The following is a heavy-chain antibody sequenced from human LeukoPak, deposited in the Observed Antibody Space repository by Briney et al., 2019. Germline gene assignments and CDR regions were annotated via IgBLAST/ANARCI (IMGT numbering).Heavy chain of an antibody. D-gene: IGHD3-22*01. CDR1: GDTFTGYY. CDR3: AEHHYDSSGYYSDY. J-gene: IGHJ4*02. V-gene: IGHV1-69*02. Sequence: VASVKVSCKAAGDTFTGYYMHLVRQAPGQGLEWMGRIIPILGIANYAQKFQGRVTITADKSTSTAYMELSSLRSEDTAVYYCAEHHYDSSGYYSDYWGQGTLVTVSS. CDR2: IIPILGIA.